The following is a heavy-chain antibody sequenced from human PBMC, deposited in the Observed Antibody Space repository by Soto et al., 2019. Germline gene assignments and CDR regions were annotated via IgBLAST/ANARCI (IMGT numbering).Heavy chain of an antibody. CDR1: GGSISSCDYY. CDR2: IHNSVST. Sequence: SSETLSLTCTVSGGSISSCDYYWSWIRHPPGKGLEWIAYIHNSVSTHYNPSLKSRVTISVDTSKNQFSLKLSSVTAADTAVYYCARSRYSGSYFFDYWGQGILVTVSS. D-gene: IGHD1-26*01. J-gene: IGHJ4*02. V-gene: IGHV4-30-4*01. CDR3: ARSRYSGSYFFDY.